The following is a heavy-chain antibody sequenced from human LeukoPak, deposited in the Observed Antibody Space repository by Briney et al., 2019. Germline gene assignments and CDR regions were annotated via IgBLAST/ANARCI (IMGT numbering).Heavy chain of an antibody. Sequence: TGGSLRLSCAASGFTFSSYGMHWVRQAPGKGLEWVAVISYDGSNKYYADSVKGRFTISRNNSKNTLYLQMNSLRAEDTAVYYCAKTPYYDSSGFAFDIWGQGTMVTASS. V-gene: IGHV3-30*18. CDR3: AKTPYYDSSGFAFDI. CDR2: ISYDGSNK. CDR1: GFTFSSYG. J-gene: IGHJ3*02. D-gene: IGHD3-22*01.